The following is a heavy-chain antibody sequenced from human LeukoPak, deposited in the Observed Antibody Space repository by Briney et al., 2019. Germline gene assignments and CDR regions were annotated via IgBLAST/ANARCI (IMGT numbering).Heavy chain of an antibody. V-gene: IGHV4-31*03. CDR2: IYYSGST. CDR3: ARAHYDFWSGYYHFDY. D-gene: IGHD3-3*01. CDR1: GGSISSGGYY. Sequence: ASETLSLTCTASGGSISSGGYYWSWIRQHPGKGLEWIGYIYYSGSTYYNPSLKSRVTISVDTSKNQFSLKLSSVTAADTAVYYCARAHYDFWSGYYHFDYWGQGTLVTVSS. J-gene: IGHJ4*02.